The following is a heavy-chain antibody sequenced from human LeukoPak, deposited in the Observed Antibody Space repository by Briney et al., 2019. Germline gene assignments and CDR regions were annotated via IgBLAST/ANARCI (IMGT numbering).Heavy chain of an antibody. CDR1: GFTFSSYG. CDR3: VKGSSDSRPYYFDS. CDR2: IWYGGSNK. Sequence: PGGSLRLSCAASGFTFSSYGMHWVRQAPGKGLEWVAVIWYGGSNKYYADSVKGRFTISRDNSKNTLYLQMNSLRAEDTAVYYCVKGSSDSRPYYFDSWGQGTLVTVSP. V-gene: IGHV3-33*08. D-gene: IGHD3-22*01. J-gene: IGHJ4*02.